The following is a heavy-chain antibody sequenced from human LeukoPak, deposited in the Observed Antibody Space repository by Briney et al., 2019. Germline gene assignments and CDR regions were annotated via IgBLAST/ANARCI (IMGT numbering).Heavy chain of an antibody. D-gene: IGHD3-16*01. J-gene: IGHJ4*02. V-gene: IGHV3-23*01. CDR1: GFTFTNYA. Sequence: GGSLRLSCAASGFTFTNYAMSWDRQAPGKGLEWVSAISGGGGSAYYADSVKGRFTISRDNSKNTLYLQMNSLRAEDTAVYYCAKDLRFNYVWEAGYWGQGTLVTVSS. CDR3: AKDLRFNYVWEAGY. CDR2: ISGGGGSA.